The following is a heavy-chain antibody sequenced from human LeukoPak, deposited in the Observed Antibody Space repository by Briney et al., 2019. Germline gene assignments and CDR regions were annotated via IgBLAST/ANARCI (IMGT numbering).Heavy chain of an antibody. V-gene: IGHV2-70*04. J-gene: IGHJ4*02. CDR2: IDWDDDK. D-gene: IGHD3-10*01. Sequence: SGPALVNPTQTLTLTCTFSGFSLSASGMRVSWIRQPPGKALEWLAHIDWDDDKFYSTSLKTRLTISKDTSKNQVVLTMTNMDPVDTATYYCARSFGRYGSGSYYDYWGQGTLVTVSS. CDR3: ARSFGRYGSGSYYDY. CDR1: GFSLSASGMR.